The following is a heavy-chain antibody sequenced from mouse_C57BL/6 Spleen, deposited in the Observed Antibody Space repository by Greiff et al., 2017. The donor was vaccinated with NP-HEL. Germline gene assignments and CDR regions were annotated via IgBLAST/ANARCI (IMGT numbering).Heavy chain of an antibody. D-gene: IGHD1-1*01. CDR1: GFTFSSYA. CDR2: ISDGGSYT. CDR3: ARALLITTVVAPYFDY. V-gene: IGHV5-4*03. J-gene: IGHJ2*01. Sequence: EVKLMESGGGLVKPGGSLKLSCAASGFTFSSYAMSWVRQTPEKRLEWVATISDGGSYTYYPDNVKGRFTISRDNAKNNLYLQMSHLKSEDTAMYYCARALLITTVVAPYFDYWGQGTTLTVSS.